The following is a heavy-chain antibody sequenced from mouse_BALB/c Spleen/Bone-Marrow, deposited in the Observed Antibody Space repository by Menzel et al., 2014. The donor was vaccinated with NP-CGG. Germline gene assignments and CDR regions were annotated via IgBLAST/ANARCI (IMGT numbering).Heavy chain of an antibody. V-gene: IGHV2-2*02. J-gene: IGHJ4*01. CDR3: ARTYYYGMDY. CDR1: GFSLTSSG. Sequence: VQLQQSGPGLVQPSQSLSITCTVSGFSLTSSGVHWVRQSPGKGLEWLGVIWSGGSTDYNAAFISSLSISKDNSKSQVFLKMNILQANDTAIYYCARTYYYGMDYWGQGTSVTVSS. CDR2: IWSGGST.